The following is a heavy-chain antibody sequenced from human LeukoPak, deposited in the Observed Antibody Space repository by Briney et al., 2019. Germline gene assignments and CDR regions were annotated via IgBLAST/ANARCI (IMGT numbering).Heavy chain of an antibody. CDR1: GFTFSSYA. V-gene: IGHV3-64D*09. D-gene: IGHD1/OR15-1a*01. CDR2: ISSNGGST. Sequence: GGSLRLSCSASGFTFSSYAMHWVRQAPGEGLEYVSAISSNGGSTYYADSVKGRSTISRDNSKNTLYLQMSSLRAEDTAVYYCVKDYNWNIFHYWGQGTLVTVSS. J-gene: IGHJ4*02. CDR3: VKDYNWNIFHY.